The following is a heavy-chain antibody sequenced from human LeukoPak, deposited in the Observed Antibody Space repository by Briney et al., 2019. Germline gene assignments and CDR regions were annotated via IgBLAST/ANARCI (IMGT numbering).Heavy chain of an antibody. CDR2: IYYSGST. D-gene: IGHD3-16*02. CDR3: ARADGAIDTDYYGMDV. V-gene: IGHV4-59*01. Sequence: SETLSLTCTVSGRSISSYYWSWIRQPPGKGLEWIGYIYYSGSTNYNPSLKSRVTISVDTSKNQFSLKLSSVTAADTAVYYCARADGAIDTDYYGMDVWGKGTTVTVSS. CDR1: GRSISSYY. J-gene: IGHJ6*04.